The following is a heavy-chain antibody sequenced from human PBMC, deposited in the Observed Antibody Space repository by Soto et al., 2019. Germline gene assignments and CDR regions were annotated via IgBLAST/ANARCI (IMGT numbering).Heavy chain of an antibody. CDR3: ARVSGSYYYGMDV. V-gene: IGHV4-4*02. Sequence: QVQLQESGPGLVKPSGTLSLTCAVSGGSISSSYWWSWVRQPPGKGLEWIGEIYHSGSTNYNTSLNGRATISVDKSKNPFSLKVTSVPAADTAVYYCARVSGSYYYGMDVWGQGTTVTVSS. J-gene: IGHJ6*02. CDR1: GGSISSSYW. CDR2: IYHSGST.